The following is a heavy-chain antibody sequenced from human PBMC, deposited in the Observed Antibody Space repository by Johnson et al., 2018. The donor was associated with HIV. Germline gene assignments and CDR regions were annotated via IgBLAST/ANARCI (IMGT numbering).Heavy chain of an antibody. CDR3: AREGRLGSYLGGVAFDI. D-gene: IGHD1-26*01. J-gene: IGHJ3*02. CDR2: ISYDGSNK. CDR1: GFTFSSYA. Sequence: QVQLVESGGGLVQQGGSLRLSCAASGFTFSSYAMHWVRQAPGKGLEWVAVISYDGSNKYYADSVKGRFTISRDNSKNTLYLQMNSLRAEDTAVYYCAREGRLGSYLGGVAFDIWGQGTMVTVSS. V-gene: IGHV3-30*04.